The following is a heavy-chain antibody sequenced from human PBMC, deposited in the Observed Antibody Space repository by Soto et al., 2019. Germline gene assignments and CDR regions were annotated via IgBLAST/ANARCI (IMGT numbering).Heavy chain of an antibody. Sequence: EVQLVESGGGLVKPGGSLRLSCAASGFTFNNAWMNWVRQAPGKGLEWAGHIKSKTDGGTTDYAAPVKGRFTISRDDSKNPLYLQMDSLKTEHTAVYYCTTAYYAFWIGYAFDYWGQGTLVTVAS. V-gene: IGHV3-15*07. J-gene: IGHJ4*02. CDR2: IKSKTDGGTT. D-gene: IGHD3-3*01. CDR1: GFTFNNAW. CDR3: TTAYYAFWIGYAFDY.